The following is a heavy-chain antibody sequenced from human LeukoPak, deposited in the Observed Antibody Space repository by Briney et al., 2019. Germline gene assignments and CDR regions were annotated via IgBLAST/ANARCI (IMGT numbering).Heavy chain of an antibody. CDR2: IKQDGSER. Sequence: PGGSLRLSCEASGFSMSVYWMSWVRQAPGKGLEWVGNIKQDGSERNYVDSVKGRFTISRDNAKKSLYLQMNSLRAEDTAVYYCARDWGAYYHFFDYWGLGTLVTVSS. V-gene: IGHV3-7*01. CDR1: GFSMSVYW. J-gene: IGHJ4*02. CDR3: ARDWGAYYHFFDY. D-gene: IGHD3-22*01.